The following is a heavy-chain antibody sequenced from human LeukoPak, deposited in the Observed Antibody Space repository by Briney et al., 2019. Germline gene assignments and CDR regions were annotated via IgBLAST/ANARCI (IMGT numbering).Heavy chain of an antibody. CDR1: GGHFSSYA. J-gene: IGHJ4*02. CDR2: IIPIFGTA. CDR3: ARGSVEVAAPSGD. Sequence: SVEVSFKASGGHFSSYAISWVRQAPGQGLEWMGGIIPIFGTANYAQKFQGRVTITADKSTSTAYMELSSLRSEDTAVYYCARGSVEVAAPSGDWGQGTLVTVSS. V-gene: IGHV1-69*06. D-gene: IGHD6-25*01.